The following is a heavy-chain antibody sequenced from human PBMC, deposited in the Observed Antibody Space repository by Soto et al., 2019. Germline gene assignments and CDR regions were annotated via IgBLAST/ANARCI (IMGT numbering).Heavy chain of an antibody. Sequence: QVQLQESGPGLVKPSQTLSLTCTVSGGSISSGDYYWSWIRQPPGKGLEWIGYIYYSGSTYYNPSLKSRVTISVDTSKNQFSLKLSSVTAADTAVYYWARRRHYYDSSGYYYYYYGMDVWGQGTTVTVSS. CDR1: GGSISSGDYY. CDR3: ARRRHYYDSSGYYYYYYGMDV. J-gene: IGHJ6*02. D-gene: IGHD3-22*01. V-gene: IGHV4-30-4*01. CDR2: IYYSGST.